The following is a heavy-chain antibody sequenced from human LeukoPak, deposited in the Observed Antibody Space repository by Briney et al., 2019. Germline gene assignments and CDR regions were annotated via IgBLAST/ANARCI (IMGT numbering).Heavy chain of an antibody. CDR1: GGTFSSYA. CDR3: ERGPSNDYSDY. J-gene: IGHJ4*02. CDR2: IIPIFGTA. D-gene: IGHD2-8*01. V-gene: IGHV1-69*05. Sequence: SVKVSCKASGGTFSSYAISWVRQAPGQGLEWMGGIIPIFGTANYAQKFQGRVTITTDESTSTAYMELRSLRSEDTAVYYCERGPSNDYSDYWGQGTLVTVSS.